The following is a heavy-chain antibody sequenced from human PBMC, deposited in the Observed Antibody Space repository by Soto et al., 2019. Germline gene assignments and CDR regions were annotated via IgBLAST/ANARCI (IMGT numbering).Heavy chain of an antibody. CDR1: GGSISSGGYY. CDR2: IYYSGST. CDR3: ARSQSSGYYSSIDY. Sequence: SETPSLTCTVSGGSISSGGYYWSWIRQHPGKGLEWIGYIYYSGSTYYNPSLKSRVTISVDTSKNQFSLKLSSVTAADTAVYYCARSQSSGYYSSIDYWGQGTLVTVSS. D-gene: IGHD3-22*01. J-gene: IGHJ4*02. V-gene: IGHV4-31*03.